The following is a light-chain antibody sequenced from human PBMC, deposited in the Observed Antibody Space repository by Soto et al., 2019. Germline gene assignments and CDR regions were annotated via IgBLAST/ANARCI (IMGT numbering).Light chain of an antibody. J-gene: IGLJ1*01. CDR1: RYDVGTYNY. Sequence: QSVLAQPASVSGSPGQSITISCTGTRYDVGTYNYVSWYQHHPGQAPKLIIYDVGSRPSGVSHRFSGSKSGITASLAISGLQAEDEADYYCTSYTREHPRFDVFGTGTKVTVL. CDR2: DVG. V-gene: IGLV2-14*03. CDR3: TSYTREHPRFDV.